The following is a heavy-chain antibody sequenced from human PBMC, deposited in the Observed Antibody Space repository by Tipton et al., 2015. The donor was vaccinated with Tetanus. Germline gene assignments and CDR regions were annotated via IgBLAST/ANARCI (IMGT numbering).Heavy chain of an antibody. CDR1: GFIFSSYG. J-gene: IGHJ4*02. CDR3: AREADCSVGSCFSGDFDA. Sequence: SLRLSCAASGFIFSSYGIHWVRQAPGKGLEWVAVSWYDGTDKYYADSVKGRFTISRDSSKNTLYLQMNSLRAEDTALYYCAREADCSVGSCFSGDFDAWGQGTQVTVSS. D-gene: IGHD2-15*01. V-gene: IGHV3-33*01. CDR2: SWYDGTDK.